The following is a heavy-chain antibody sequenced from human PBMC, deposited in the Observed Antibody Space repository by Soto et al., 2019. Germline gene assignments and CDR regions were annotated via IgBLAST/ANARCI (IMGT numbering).Heavy chain of an antibody. D-gene: IGHD5-12*01. CDR2: ISYDGSNK. V-gene: IGHV3-30*18. Sequence: GGSLRLSCAASGFTFSSYGMHWVRQAPGKGLEWVAVISYDGSNKYYADSVKGRFTISRDNSKNTLYLQMNSLRAEDTAVYYCAKGSDGYNSKYYYYGMDVWGQGTTVTVSS. CDR1: GFTFSSYG. J-gene: IGHJ6*02. CDR3: AKGSDGYNSKYYYYGMDV.